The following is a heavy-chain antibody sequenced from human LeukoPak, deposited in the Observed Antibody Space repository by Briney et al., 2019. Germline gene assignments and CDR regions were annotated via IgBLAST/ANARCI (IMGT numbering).Heavy chain of an antibody. V-gene: IGHV5-51*01. CDR1: GYSFASYW. J-gene: IGHJ4*02. D-gene: IGHD6-13*01. Sequence: PGESLKISCKGSGYSFASYWIGWVRQMPGKGLEWMGIIFPGDSDTRYSPSFQGQVTISADKSISTAYLQWSSLKASDTAIYYCAKTSTSSWLHFFDYWGQGTLVTVSS. CDR2: IFPGDSDT. CDR3: AKTSTSSWLHFFDY.